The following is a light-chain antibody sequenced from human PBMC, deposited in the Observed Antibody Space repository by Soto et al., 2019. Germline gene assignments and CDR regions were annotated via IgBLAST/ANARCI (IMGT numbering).Light chain of an antibody. CDR1: SSDVGSYSH. CDR2: EVT. V-gene: IGLV2-14*01. J-gene: IGLJ2*01. CDR3: SSFSSTSTII. Sequence: QSALTQPASVSGSPGQSITISCSGTSSDVGSYSHVAWYQQFPGKTPKLIIYEVTYRPSGVSHRFSGSKSGNTAYLTISGLQAEDEADYYCSSFSSTSTIIFGGGTKLTVL.